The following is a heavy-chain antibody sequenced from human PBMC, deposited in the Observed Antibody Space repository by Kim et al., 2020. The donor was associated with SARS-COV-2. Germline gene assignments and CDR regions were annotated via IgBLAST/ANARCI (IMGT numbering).Heavy chain of an antibody. V-gene: IGHV7-4-1*02. J-gene: IGHJ6*02. CDR2: INTNTGSP. CDR3: ARDHQITGVYTMDV. D-gene: IGHD3-16*01. Sequence: ASVKVSCKASGYKFSTYAINWVRQAPGQGLEWMGWINTNTGSPAYAQGFAGLFVFSLDTSVTTAYLQISGLKAEDTAVYYCARDHQITGVYTMDVWGQGTTVTVSS. CDR1: GYKFSTYA.